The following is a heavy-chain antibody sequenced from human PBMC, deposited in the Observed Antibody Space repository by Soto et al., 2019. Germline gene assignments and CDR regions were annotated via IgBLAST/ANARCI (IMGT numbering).Heavy chain of an antibody. J-gene: IGHJ4*02. CDR2: ITGNADST. V-gene: IGHV3-23*01. CDR3: VRGGIGLAGLDY. CDR1: GFTFTDYA. D-gene: IGHD6-19*01. Sequence: EVHLLESGGSLVQPGGSLRLSCAASGFTFTDYAMSWVRQAPGRGLEWVSSITGNADSTYHAVSVRGRFSISRDNSKNTVYLQMNSLRDEDTATYLCVRGGIGLAGLDYWGQGVLVTVSS.